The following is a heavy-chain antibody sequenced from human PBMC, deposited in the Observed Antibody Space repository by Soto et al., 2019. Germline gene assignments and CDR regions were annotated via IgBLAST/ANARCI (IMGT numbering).Heavy chain of an antibody. J-gene: IGHJ6*02. V-gene: IGHV4-34*01. D-gene: IGHD1-26*01. CDR3: ARYAFDSASYYSQPYYYYGMDV. CDR2: INHSGST. Sequence: SETLSLTCGVYGGSFSGYYWSWIRQPPGKGLEWIGEINHSGSTNYNPSLKSRVTISVDTSKNQFSLKLSSVTAADTAVYYCARYAFDSASYYSQPYYYYGMDVWGQGTTVTVYS. CDR1: GGSFSGYY.